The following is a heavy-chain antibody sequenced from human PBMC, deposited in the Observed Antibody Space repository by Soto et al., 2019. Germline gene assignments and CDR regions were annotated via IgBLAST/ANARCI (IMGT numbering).Heavy chain of an antibody. D-gene: IGHD6-19*01. J-gene: IGHJ3*02. CDR2: IYYSGST. Sequence: SETLSLTCTVSGGSISSSSYYWGWIRQPPGKGLEWIGSIYYSGSTYYNPSLKSRVTISVDTSKNQFSLKLSSVTAADTAVYYCARGSLSGQWLETGAFDIWGQGTMVTVSS. V-gene: IGHV4-39*01. CDR3: ARGSLSGQWLETGAFDI. CDR1: GGSISSSSYY.